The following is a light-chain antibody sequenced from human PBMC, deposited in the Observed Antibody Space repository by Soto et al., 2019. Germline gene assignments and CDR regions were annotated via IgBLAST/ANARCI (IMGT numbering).Light chain of an antibody. CDR3: QQYGSSPRT. J-gene: IGKJ1*01. CDR2: GVS. CDR1: QSVSSSY. Sequence: DIVLTQSPGTLSLSPGERATLSCRASQSVSSSYLAWYQQKPGQAPRLLMYGVSSRATGIPDRFSGSGSGTDFTLTISRLEPEDFAMYYCQQYGSSPRTFGQGTKVDIK. V-gene: IGKV3-20*01.